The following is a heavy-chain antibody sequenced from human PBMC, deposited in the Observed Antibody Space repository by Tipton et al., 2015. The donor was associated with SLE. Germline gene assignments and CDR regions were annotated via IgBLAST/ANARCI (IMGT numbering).Heavy chain of an antibody. J-gene: IGHJ5*02. CDR1: GGSFSGYY. CDR3: AREGEVAGFDP. D-gene: IGHD2-15*01. V-gene: IGHV4-59*01. Sequence: LRLSCAVYGGSFSGYYWSWIRQPPGKGLEWIGYIYYSGSTNYNPSLKSRVTISVDTSKNQFSLKLSSVTAADTAVYYCAREGEVAGFDPWGQGTLVTVSS. CDR2: IYYSGST.